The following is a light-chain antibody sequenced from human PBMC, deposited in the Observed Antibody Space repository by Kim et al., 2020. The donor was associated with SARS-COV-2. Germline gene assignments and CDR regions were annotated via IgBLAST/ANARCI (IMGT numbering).Light chain of an antibody. CDR2: GAS. CDR1: QSISNTC. J-gene: IGKJ3*01. V-gene: IGKV3-20*01. CDR3: QQFYTSPFA. Sequence: SPGERATLSCSASQSISNTCVAWYQQTPGKAPRLLFSGASKRATGVPDRFSGSGSGTDFTLTISRLEPEDFAVYYCQQFYTSPFAFGPGTKVDIK.